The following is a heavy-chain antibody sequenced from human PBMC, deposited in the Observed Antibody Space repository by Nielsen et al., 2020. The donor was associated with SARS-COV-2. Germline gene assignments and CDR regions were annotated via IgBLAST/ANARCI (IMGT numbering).Heavy chain of an antibody. V-gene: IGHV1-18*01. CDR2: ISAYNGNT. D-gene: IGHD2-2*01. CDR1: GYTFTSYG. CDR3: ARDHLLDVPAAPYFDY. J-gene: IGHJ4*02. Sequence: ASVKVSCKASGYTFTSYGISWVRQAPGQGLEWMGWISAYNGNTNYAQKLQGRVTMTTDTSTSTAYMELRSLRSDDTAVYYCARDHLLDVPAAPYFDYWGQGTLVTVSS.